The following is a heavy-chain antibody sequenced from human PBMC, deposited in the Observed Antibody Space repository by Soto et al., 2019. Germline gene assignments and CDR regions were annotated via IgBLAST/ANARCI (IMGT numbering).Heavy chain of an antibody. D-gene: IGHD1-1*01. CDR2: IIPVLGVA. CDR1: GGTLNSYT. J-gene: IGHJ4*02. V-gene: IGHV1-69*02. CDR3: EGSSVGAAGTLGN. Sequence: QVQLVQSGAEVKKPGSSVKVSCKASGGTLNSYTINWVRQAPGHGPEWLGRIIPVLGVANYAQTFQGRVTITADKSTSTVYMELTSLRSEDTAVYYREGSSVGAAGTLGNWGPGTLVTVSS.